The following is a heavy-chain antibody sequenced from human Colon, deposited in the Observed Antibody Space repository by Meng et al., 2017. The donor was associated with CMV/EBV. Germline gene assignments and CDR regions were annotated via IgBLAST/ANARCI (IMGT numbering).Heavy chain of an antibody. CDR1: GCNFTDYY. CDR2: VHPNSGGT. CDR3: ARGYQLTEGDDWFDP. J-gene: IGHJ5*02. D-gene: IGHD2-2*01. V-gene: IGHV1-2*02. Sequence: ASVKVSCKASGCNFTDYYVHWVRQAPGRGLEWMGWVHPNSGGTNYAQKFKGRVTMTRDTSISTAYMELSRLRSDDTAVYYCARGYQLTEGDDWFDPWGQGTLVTVSS.